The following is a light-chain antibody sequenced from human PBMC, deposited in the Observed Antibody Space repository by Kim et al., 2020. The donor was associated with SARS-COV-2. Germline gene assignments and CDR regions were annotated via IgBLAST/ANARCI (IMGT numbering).Light chain of an antibody. CDR3: QNYYMAPWT. J-gene: IGKJ1*01. V-gene: IGKV1-27*01. CDR2: GAS. CDR1: QGISNY. Sequence: ASVGDRVTITCRASQGISNYLAWYQQRPGKVPQLLIYGASGLQSGVPSRCVGSGSGTDFTLTISSLQPEDVATYYCQNYYMAPWTFGQGTKVDIK.